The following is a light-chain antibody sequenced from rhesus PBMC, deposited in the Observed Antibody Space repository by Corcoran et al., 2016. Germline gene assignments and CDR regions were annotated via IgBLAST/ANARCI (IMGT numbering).Light chain of an antibody. J-gene: IGKJ2*01. CDR3: QQYSSRPS. CDR1: QGISSW. V-gene: IGKV1-22*01. Sequence: DIQMTQSPSSLSASVGDTVTITCRASQGISSWLAWYQQKPGKAPKLLIYKASSLQSGVPSRCSGSGSETDFTLTISSLQSEDFATYYCQQYSSRPSFGQGTKVEIK. CDR2: KAS.